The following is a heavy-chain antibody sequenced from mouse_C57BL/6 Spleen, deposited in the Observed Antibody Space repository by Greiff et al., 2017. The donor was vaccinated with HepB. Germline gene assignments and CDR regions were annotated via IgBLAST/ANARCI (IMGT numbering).Heavy chain of an antibody. CDR2: INPNYGTT. CDR1: GYSFTDYN. CDR3: ARGRDSSLFDY. J-gene: IGHJ2*01. V-gene: IGHV1-39*01. D-gene: IGHD3-2*01. Sequence: VHVKQSGPELVKPGASVKISCKASGYSFTDYNMNWVKQSNGKSLEWIGVINPNYGTTSYNQKFKGKATLTVDQSSSTAYMQLNRLTSEDSAVYYCARGRDSSLFDYWGQGTTLTVSS.